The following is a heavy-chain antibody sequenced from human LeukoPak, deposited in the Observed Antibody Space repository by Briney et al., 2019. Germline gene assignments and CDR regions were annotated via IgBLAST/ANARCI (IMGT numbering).Heavy chain of an antibody. CDR3: AKDRGWYDY. CDR2: INSDWSST. D-gene: IGHD6-19*01. Sequence: GVSLRLSCAASVFTFSSYWMHWVRQAPGKGLVWVARINSDWSSTSYADSVKGRFTISRDNSKNSLYLQKKSLRTEDTALYHCAKDRGWYDYWGQGTLVTVP. V-gene: IGHV3-74*01. CDR1: VFTFSSYW. J-gene: IGHJ4*02.